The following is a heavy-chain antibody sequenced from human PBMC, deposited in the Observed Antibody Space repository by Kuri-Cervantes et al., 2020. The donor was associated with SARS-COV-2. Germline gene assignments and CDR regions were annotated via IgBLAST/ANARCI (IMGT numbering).Heavy chain of an antibody. D-gene: IGHD3-3*01. V-gene: IGHV4-39*07. J-gene: IGHJ4*02. CDR3: ATDPRAFGVVFAFDY. CDR1: GGSISSSSYY. Sequence: SETLSLTCTVSGGSISSSSYYWGWIRQPPGKGLEWIGSIYYSGSTYYNPSLKSRVTVSVDTSKNQFSLKLSSVTAADTAVYYCATDPRAFGVVFAFDYWGQGTLVTVSS. CDR2: IYYSGST.